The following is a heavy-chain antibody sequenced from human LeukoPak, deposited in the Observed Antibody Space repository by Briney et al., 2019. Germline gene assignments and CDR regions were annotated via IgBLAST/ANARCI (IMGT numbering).Heavy chain of an antibody. CDR2: INPDGSAK. D-gene: IGHD1-14*01. CDR3: ARDVAYNAFDY. Sequence: GGSLRLSCAASGFTFSTSWMTWVRQAPGKGLEWVANINPDGSAKNYVGFVQGRFTISRDNAKNSVYLQMSGLRAEDTAVYFCARDVAYNAFDYWGQGTLVTVSS. J-gene: IGHJ4*02. CDR1: GFTFSTSW. V-gene: IGHV3-7*01.